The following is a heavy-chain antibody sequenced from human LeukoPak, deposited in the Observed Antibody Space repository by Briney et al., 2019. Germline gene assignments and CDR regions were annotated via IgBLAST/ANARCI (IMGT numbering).Heavy chain of an antibody. CDR2: ISGSGGST. J-gene: IGHJ4*02. V-gene: IGHV3-23*01. D-gene: IGHD6-13*01. CDR1: GFTFSSCS. CDR3: AKDSSSWYFDY. Sequence: PGGSLRLSCAASGFTFSSCSMNWVRQAPGKGLEWVSAISGSGGSTYYADSVKGRFTISRDNSKNTLYLQMNSLRAEDTAVYYCAKDSSSWYFDYWGQGTLVTVSS.